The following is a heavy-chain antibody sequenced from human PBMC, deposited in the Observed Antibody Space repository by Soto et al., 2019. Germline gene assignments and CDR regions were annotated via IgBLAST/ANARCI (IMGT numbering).Heavy chain of an antibody. J-gene: IGHJ4*02. Sequence: LRLSCAASGFTFTRYSMNWVRQAPGKGLEWVSSISSTTNYIYYADSMKGRFTVSRDDAKNSVYLEMNSLSAEDTAVYYCARESEDLTSNFDYWGQGTLVTVSS. V-gene: IGHV3-21*01. CDR3: ARESEDLTSNFDY. CDR1: GFTFTRYS. CDR2: ISSTTNYI.